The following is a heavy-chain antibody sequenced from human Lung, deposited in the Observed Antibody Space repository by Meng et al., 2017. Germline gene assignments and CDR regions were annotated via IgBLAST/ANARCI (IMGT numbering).Heavy chain of an antibody. D-gene: IGHD6-19*01. V-gene: IGHV3-73*01. Sequence: GEWVKSGGGLVRPGGSLRLPLVVSGVTLRGSDIHGVRQASGKGLGGVGRIETKPNNYATSSAASVRGRFTISRDDSKTTAYLEMNSLKTEDTALYYCTIYTSGHIWGQGTMVTVSS. CDR3: TIYTSGHI. CDR2: IETKPNNYAT. CDR1: GVTLRGSD. J-gene: IGHJ3*02.